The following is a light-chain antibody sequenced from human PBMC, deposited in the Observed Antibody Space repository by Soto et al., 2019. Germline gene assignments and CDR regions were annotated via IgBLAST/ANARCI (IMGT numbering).Light chain of an antibody. V-gene: IGKV3-15*01. CDR2: GAS. CDR3: QQHSNWPRT. J-gene: IGKJ1*01. Sequence: EIVMTQSPATLSVSPGESATLSCRASQSVSGNLAWYQQKPGQAPRLLIYGASTRATGIPARISGSGSGTEFTLTISSLQSEDFAVYYCQQHSNWPRTFGQGTKVDIK. CDR1: QSVSGN.